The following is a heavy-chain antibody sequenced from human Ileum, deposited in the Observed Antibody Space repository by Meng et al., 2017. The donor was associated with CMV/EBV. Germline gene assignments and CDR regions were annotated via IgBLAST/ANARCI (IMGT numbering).Heavy chain of an antibody. CDR3: ASLIAGGGGRGN. D-gene: IGHD1-26*01. CDR2: TWFDRGT. V-gene: IGHV4-61*01. J-gene: IGHJ4*02. Sequence: GPLRLSCIVSGGVVSSASYHWNWIRQPPGKGLEWIGQTWFDRGTNYNPSLKSRLTISLDTSKNQFTLQLSSVTAADTAIYYCASLIAGGGGRGNWGQGTLVTVSS. CDR1: GGVVSSASYH.